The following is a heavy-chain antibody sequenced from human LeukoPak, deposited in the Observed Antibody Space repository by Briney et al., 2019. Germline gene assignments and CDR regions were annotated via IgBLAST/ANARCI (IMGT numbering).Heavy chain of an antibody. J-gene: IGHJ4*02. V-gene: IGHV5-51*01. CDR3: ARVPRMARIAAGSTGFDY. D-gene: IGHD6-13*01. CDR1: GYSFTIYW. CDR2: IYPGDSDT. Sequence: GGSLKISCKGSGYSFTIYWIGWVRQMPGKGLEWMGIIYPGDSDTRYSPSFQGQVTISADKSISTAYLQWSSLKASDTAMYYCARVPRMARIAAGSTGFDYWGQGTLVTVSS.